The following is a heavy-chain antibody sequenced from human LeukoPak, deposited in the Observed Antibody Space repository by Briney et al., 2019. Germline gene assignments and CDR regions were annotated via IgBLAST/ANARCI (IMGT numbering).Heavy chain of an antibody. J-gene: IGHJ3*02. D-gene: IGHD3-9*01. V-gene: IGHV4-59*01. Sequence: SESLSLTCTVSGGSFTPYYWSWIRQPPGKGLEWIGHISYSGSTNYNPSLKSRVTVSIDTSKNQVSLKLSSMTAADTAVYYCARGFDGPNAFDIWGQGTMVTVSS. CDR1: GGSFTPYY. CDR3: ARGFDGPNAFDI. CDR2: ISYSGST.